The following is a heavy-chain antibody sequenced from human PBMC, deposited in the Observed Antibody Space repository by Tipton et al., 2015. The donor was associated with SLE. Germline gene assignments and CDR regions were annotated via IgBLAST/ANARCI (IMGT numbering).Heavy chain of an antibody. Sequence: GSLRLSCAASGFTFSRYWMSWVHQAPGKGLEWVANMKQDGSEKYSVDSVKGRFTISRDNAKNSLYLQMNSLRVEDTAVYYCAREYPSTSANHFDYWGQGTLVTVSS. J-gene: IGHJ4*02. D-gene: IGHD2-2*01. V-gene: IGHV3-7*01. CDR1: GFTFSRYW. CDR2: MKQDGSEK. CDR3: AREYPSTSANHFDY.